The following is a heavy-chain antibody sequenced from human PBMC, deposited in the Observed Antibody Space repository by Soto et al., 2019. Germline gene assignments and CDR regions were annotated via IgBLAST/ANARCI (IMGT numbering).Heavy chain of an antibody. V-gene: IGHV1-18*01. Sequence: ASVKVSCKASGYTITSYGISWVRQAPGQGLEWMGWISAYNGNTNYAQKLRGRVTMTTDTSTSTAYMELRSLRSDDTAVYYCARDANVLRYFDWLSHFDYWGQGTLVTVSS. CDR1: GYTITSYG. CDR2: ISAYNGNT. J-gene: IGHJ4*02. CDR3: ARDANVLRYFDWLSHFDY. D-gene: IGHD3-9*01.